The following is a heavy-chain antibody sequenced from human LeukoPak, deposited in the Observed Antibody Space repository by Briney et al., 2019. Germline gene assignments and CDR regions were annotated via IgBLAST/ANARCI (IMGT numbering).Heavy chain of an antibody. CDR1: GGTFSSYA. CDR3: ARDRRYYYGSGSYYYRWFDP. J-gene: IGHJ5*02. Sequence: GASVTVSCKASGGTFSSYAISWVRQAPGQGLEWMGGIIPIFGTANYAQKFQGRVTITADESTSTAYMELSSLRSEDTAVYYCARDRRYYYGSGSYYYRWFDPWGQGTLVTVSS. V-gene: IGHV1-69*13. D-gene: IGHD3-10*01. CDR2: IIPIFGTA.